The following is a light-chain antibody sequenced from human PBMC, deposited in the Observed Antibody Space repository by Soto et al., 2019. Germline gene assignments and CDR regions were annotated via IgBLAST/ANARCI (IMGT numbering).Light chain of an antibody. CDR3: QQYNNWPPWT. V-gene: IGKV3-15*01. J-gene: IGKJ1*01. CDR2: GAS. CDR1: QSVSSN. Sequence: EILMSPSPATLSVSKGERATLSCTASQSVSSNLAWYQQKPGQAPRLLIYGASTRATGIPARFSGSGSGTEFTLTISSLQSEDFAVYYCQQYNNWPPWTFGQGTKV.